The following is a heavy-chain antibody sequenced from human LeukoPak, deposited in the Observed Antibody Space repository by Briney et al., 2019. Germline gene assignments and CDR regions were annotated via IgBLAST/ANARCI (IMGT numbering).Heavy chain of an antibody. V-gene: IGHV3-48*03. CDR1: GFSFSRYE. J-gene: IGHJ4*02. CDR3: ARVKGSGWYEVDY. Sequence: GGSLRLSCAASGFSFSRYEMNWVRQAPGKGLEWVSYISSGGTTLYYADSVKGRFTISRDNVKNSLYLQMNSLSAEDTGVYYCARVKGSGWYEVDYWGQGTLVTVSS. D-gene: IGHD6-19*01. CDR2: ISSGGTTL.